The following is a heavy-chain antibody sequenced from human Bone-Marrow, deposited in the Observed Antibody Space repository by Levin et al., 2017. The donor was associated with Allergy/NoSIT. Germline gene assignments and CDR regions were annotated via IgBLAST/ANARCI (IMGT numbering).Heavy chain of an antibody. Sequence: ASVKVSCKASGYIFTTYDINWVRQAAGQGLEWLGWMNANSGKTGYGQKFQGRVSMTRNTSISTAYMELSSLRSEDTAVYYCARVQTTFCGGDCYSWAFDIWGQGTMVSVSS. CDR3: ARVQTTFCGGDCYSWAFDI. CDR2: MNANSGKT. CDR1: GYIFTTYD. J-gene: IGHJ3*02. V-gene: IGHV1-8*01. D-gene: IGHD2-21*02.